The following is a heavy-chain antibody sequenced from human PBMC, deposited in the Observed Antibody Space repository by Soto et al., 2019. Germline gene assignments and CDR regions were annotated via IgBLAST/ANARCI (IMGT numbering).Heavy chain of an antibody. CDR1: GFTVSSNY. CDR3: ARDSSNYYDSSGYYYDY. D-gene: IGHD3-22*01. CDR2: IYSGGGT. Sequence: GSLRLSCAASGFTVSSNYMSWVRQAPGKGLEWVSVIYSGGGTYYADSVKGRFTISRDNSKNTLYLQMNSLRAEDTAVYYCARDSSNYYDSSGYYYDYWGQGTLVTVSS. V-gene: IGHV3-53*01. J-gene: IGHJ4*02.